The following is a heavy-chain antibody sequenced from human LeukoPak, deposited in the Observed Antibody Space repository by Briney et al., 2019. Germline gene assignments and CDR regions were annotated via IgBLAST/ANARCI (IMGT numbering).Heavy chain of an antibody. CDR2: IYYTGAT. CDR3: AKYGGSGWVIDY. Sequence: SETPSLTCTVSGGSISSYYWTWIRQPPGKGLEWIGYIYYTGATSYNPSLKSRVTISVDTSKNQFSLKLTSVTAADTAVYYCAKYGGSGWVIDYWGQGTLVTVSS. V-gene: IGHV4-59*08. D-gene: IGHD6-19*01. J-gene: IGHJ4*02. CDR1: GGSISSYY.